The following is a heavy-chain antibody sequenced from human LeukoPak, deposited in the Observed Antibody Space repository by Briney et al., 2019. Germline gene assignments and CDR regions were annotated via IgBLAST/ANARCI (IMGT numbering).Heavy chain of an antibody. Sequence: AGGSLRLSCAGTGFAFNMFAIDWVRQAPGKGLEWVSSLSRGDSTANVADSVKGRFTISRDKSQNLVFLQLNSLRPEDTAVYYCARQQRIRRCSEGLCTEGYYFDYWGQGTLVTVSS. D-gene: IGHD2-15*01. CDR2: LSRGDSTA. J-gene: IGHJ4*02. V-gene: IGHV3-23*01. CDR1: GFAFNMFA. CDR3: ARQQRIRRCSEGLCTEGYYFDY.